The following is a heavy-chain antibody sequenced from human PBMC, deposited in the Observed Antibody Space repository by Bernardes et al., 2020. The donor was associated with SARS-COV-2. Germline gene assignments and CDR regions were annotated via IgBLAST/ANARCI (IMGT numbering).Heavy chain of an antibody. D-gene: IGHD2-2*01. CDR3: ARERIVVVPAATSRPYYYGMDV. CDR1: GGSISSGGYY. CDR2: IYYSGST. V-gene: IGHV4-31*03. Sequence: SATLSLTCTVSGGSISSGGYYWSWIRQHPGKGLEWIGYIYYSGSTYYNPSLKSRVTISVDTSKNQFSLKLSSVTAADTAVYYCARERIVVVPAATSRPYYYGMDVWGQGTTVTVSS. J-gene: IGHJ6*02.